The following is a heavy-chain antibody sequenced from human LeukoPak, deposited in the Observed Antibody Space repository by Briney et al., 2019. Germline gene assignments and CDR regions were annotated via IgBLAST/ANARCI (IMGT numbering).Heavy chain of an antibody. J-gene: IGHJ4*02. CDR3: ARDGQAFNSNWDYFEY. CDR1: GFTFDTFA. D-gene: IGHD7-27*01. Sequence: GGSLRLSCVASGFTFDTFAMSWVHQAPGKGLEWVSGIGNTETYYADSVKGRFTISRDNSKSTIYLHMNNLRAEDTALYYCARDGQAFNSNWDYFEYWGQGTPVTVSS. V-gene: IGHV3-23*01. CDR2: IGNTET.